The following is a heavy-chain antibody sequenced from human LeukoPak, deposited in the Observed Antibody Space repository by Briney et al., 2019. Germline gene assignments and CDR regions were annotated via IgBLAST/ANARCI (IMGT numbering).Heavy chain of an antibody. J-gene: IGHJ6*03. CDR2: ITNDGNYE. D-gene: IGHD6-13*01. CDR1: GFTFSTYG. Sequence: GGSLRLSCAASGFTFSTYGMHWVRQAPGKGLEWVAVITNDGNYEKYADAVRGRFTISRDNSKNSLYLQMDSLRVEDTAVYYCVRDPSYGSSWYYYMDVWGKGTTVTVSS. CDR3: VRDPSYGSSWYYYMDV. V-gene: IGHV3-33*05.